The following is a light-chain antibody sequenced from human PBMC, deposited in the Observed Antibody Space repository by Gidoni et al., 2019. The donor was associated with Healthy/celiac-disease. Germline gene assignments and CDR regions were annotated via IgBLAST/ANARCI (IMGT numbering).Light chain of an antibody. J-gene: IGKJ2*01. Sequence: DIQLTQSPSFLSASVGDRGTITCRASQGISSYLAWYQQKPGKSPKLLSYAASTLQSGVPSRISGSGSGTEFTLTISSLQPEDLATYYCQQRNSYPYTFGQGTKLEIK. CDR2: AAS. CDR1: QGISSY. V-gene: IGKV1-9*01. CDR3: QQRNSYPYT.